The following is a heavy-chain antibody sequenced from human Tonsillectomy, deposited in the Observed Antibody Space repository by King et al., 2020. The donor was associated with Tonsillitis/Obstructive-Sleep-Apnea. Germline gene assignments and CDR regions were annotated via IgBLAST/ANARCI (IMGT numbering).Heavy chain of an antibody. V-gene: IGHV3-23*04. Sequence: EVPLVESGGGLVQPGGSLRLSCAASGFTFSNYVMSWVRQAPGKGLEWVSGISGSGGSTYYADSVKGRFAISRDNSKNTLHLQMNSLRAEDTAVYYCAQDRIAARPRIYYFDYWGQGALVTVSS. J-gene: IGHJ4*02. D-gene: IGHD6-6*01. CDR3: AQDRIAARPRIYYFDY. CDR2: ISGSGGST. CDR1: GFTFSNYV.